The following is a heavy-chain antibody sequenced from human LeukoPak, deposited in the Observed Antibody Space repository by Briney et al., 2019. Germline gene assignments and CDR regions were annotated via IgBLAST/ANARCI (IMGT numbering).Heavy chain of an antibody. CDR2: IRGSGVGT. J-gene: IGHJ3*02. D-gene: IGHD3-22*01. CDR1: GFTFSSYF. Sequence: GGSLSLSCAASGFTFSSYFMNWVRQAPGKGLGWVSSIRGSGVGTYYADSVKGRFTISRDNSKNTLYLQMNSLRADDTAVYYCAKVFYCESSGYYYDHDAFDIWGQGTMVTVSS. V-gene: IGHV3-23*01. CDR3: AKVFYCESSGYYYDHDAFDI.